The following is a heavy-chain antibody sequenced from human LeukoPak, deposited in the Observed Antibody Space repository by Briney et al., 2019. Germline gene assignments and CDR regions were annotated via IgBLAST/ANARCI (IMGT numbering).Heavy chain of an antibody. CDR3: AKARSGWYRGGIDY. Sequence: GASLRFSCAASGFTFSSYAMSWVRQAPGKGLEWVSAISGSGGSTYYADSVKGRFTISRDNSKNTLYLQMNSLRAEDTAVYYCAKARSGWYRGGIDYWGQGTLVTVSS. J-gene: IGHJ4*02. CDR2: ISGSGGST. D-gene: IGHD6-19*01. V-gene: IGHV3-23*01. CDR1: GFTFSSYA.